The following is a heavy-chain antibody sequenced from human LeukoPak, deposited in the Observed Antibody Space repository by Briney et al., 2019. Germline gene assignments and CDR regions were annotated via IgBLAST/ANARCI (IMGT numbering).Heavy chain of an antibody. CDR1: GFTVHNNY. CDR2: IFSGGST. J-gene: IGHJ4*02. Sequence: RPGGSLRLSCAASGFTVHNNYMNWVRQAPGKGLEWVSVIFSGGSTYYADSVKGRFTLSRDNPKNMFFLQMNLLTVEDTAIYYCAREATWGQWYFDHWGQGTPVTVSS. D-gene: IGHD6-19*01. V-gene: IGHV3-66*01. CDR3: AREATWGQWYFDH.